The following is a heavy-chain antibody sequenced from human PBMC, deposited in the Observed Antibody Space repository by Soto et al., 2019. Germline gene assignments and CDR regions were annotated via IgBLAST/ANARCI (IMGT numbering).Heavy chain of an antibody. Sequence: QVQLQESGPGLVKPSETLSLTCTVSGGSISGYYWSWIRQPAGKGLEWIGRIYTSGSTNYNPSLKSRVTMSVDTSKNQFSLKLSSVTAADTAVYYCARDGSGKRYYYYGMDVWGQGTTVTVSS. D-gene: IGHD3-10*01. V-gene: IGHV4-4*07. CDR3: ARDGSGKRYYYYGMDV. J-gene: IGHJ6*02. CDR2: IYTSGST. CDR1: GGSISGYY.